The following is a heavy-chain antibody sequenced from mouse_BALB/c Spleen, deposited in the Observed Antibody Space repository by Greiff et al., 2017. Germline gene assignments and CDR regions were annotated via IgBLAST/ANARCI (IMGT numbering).Heavy chain of an antibody. D-gene: IGHD1-1*02. CDR2: ISSGSSTI. CDR3: ARLGFGGNYAWVAY. Sequence: DVQLVESGGGLVQPGGSRKLSCAASGFTFRSFGMHWVRQAPEKGLEWVAYISSGSSTIYYADTVKGRFTISRDNPKNTLFLQMTSLRSEDTAMYYCARLGFGGNYAWVAYWGQGTLVTVSA. CDR1: GFTFRSFG. J-gene: IGHJ3*01. V-gene: IGHV5-17*02.